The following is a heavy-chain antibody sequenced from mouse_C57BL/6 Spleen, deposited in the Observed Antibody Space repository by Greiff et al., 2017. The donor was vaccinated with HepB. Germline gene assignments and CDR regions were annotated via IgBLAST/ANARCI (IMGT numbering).Heavy chain of an antibody. CDR1: GFTFSSYA. V-gene: IGHV5-9-1*02. CDR3: TRHYYGSTYFDY. J-gene: IGHJ2*01. D-gene: IGHD1-1*01. CDR2: ISSGGDYI. Sequence: EVQLVESGEGLVKPGGSLKLSCAASGFTFSSYAMSWVRQTPEKRLEWVAYISSGGDYIYYADTVKGRFTISRDNARNTLYLQMSSLKSEDTAMYYCTRHYYGSTYFDYWGQGTTLTVSS.